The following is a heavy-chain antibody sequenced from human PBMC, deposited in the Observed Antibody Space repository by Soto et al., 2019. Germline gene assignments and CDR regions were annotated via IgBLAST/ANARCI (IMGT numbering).Heavy chain of an antibody. D-gene: IGHD2-15*01. J-gene: IGHJ4*02. V-gene: IGHV3-11*01. CDR1: GFTFSDYY. CDR2: ISSSGSTI. Sequence: GGSLRLSCAASGFTFSDYYMSWIRQAPGKGLEWVSYISSSGSTIYYADSVKGRFTISRDNAKNSLYLQMNSLRAEDTAVYYCARVRVVVVAADFDYWGQGTLVTVSS. CDR3: ARVRVVVVAADFDY.